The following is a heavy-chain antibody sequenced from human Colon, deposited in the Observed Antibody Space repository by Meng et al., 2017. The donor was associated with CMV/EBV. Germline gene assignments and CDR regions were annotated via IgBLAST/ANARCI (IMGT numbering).Heavy chain of an antibody. D-gene: IGHD2-8*01. Sequence: ASVKVSCKASGYPFTNYDINWVRQATGQGLEWMGWMNPNSGETGFAQKFQGRITMTRDTSISTAYLELSTLKSEDTALYFCAVMVPATDYSYGTDVGGQGTTATVSS. CDR3: AVMVPATDYSYGTDV. V-gene: IGHV1-8*01. J-gene: IGHJ6*02. CDR2: MNPNSGET. CDR1: GYPFTNYD.